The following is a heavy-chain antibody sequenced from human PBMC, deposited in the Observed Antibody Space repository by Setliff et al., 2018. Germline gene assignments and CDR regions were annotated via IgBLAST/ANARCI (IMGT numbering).Heavy chain of an antibody. CDR3: ARLGQWRVLGFFDY. CDR2: IFWSGTT. Sequence: SETLSPTCAVSGYSISSGYYWGWIRQHPGKGLEWIGTIFWSGTTYYNPSLNSRGTISVDTSRDQFSLRLSSVTAADTAVYYCARLGQWRVLGFFDYWGQGALVTVSS. D-gene: IGHD6-19*01. J-gene: IGHJ4*02. V-gene: IGHV4-38-2*01. CDR1: GYSISSGYY.